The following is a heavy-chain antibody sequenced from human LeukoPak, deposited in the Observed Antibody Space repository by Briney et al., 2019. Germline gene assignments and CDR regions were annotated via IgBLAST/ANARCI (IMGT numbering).Heavy chain of an antibody. Sequence: ASVKVSCKASGGTFSSYAISWVRQAPGQGLEWMGGIIPIFGTANYAQKFQGRVTFTADESTSTAYMELSSLRSEDTAVYYCASPGSGSSDYYYYGMDVWGKGTTVTVSS. J-gene: IGHJ6*04. CDR3: ASPGSGSSDYYYYGMDV. V-gene: IGHV1-69*01. CDR1: GGTFSSYA. D-gene: IGHD3-10*01. CDR2: IIPIFGTA.